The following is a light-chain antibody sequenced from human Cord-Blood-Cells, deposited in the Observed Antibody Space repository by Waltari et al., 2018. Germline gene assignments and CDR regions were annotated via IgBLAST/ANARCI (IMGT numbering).Light chain of an antibody. V-gene: IGKV1-39*01. Sequence: IQLPQSPSSLSASVGDIVTITCRASQSISSYLNWYQQKPGKAPKLLIYAASSLQSGGPSRFSGSGSGTDFTLTISSLQPEDFATYYCQQSYSTPLTFGGGTKVEIK. CDR2: AAS. CDR1: QSISSY. CDR3: QQSYSTPLT. J-gene: IGKJ4*01.